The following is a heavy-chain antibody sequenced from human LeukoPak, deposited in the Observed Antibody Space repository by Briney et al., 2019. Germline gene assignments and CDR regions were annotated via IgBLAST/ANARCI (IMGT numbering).Heavy chain of an antibody. CDR2: INHSGST. V-gene: IGHV4-34*01. Sequence: KPSETLSLTCAVYGGSFSGYYWSWIRQPPGKGLEWIGEINHSGSTNYNPSLKSRVTISVDTSKNQFSLQLTSVTPEDTAIYYCARGGLISLAYTPLGAFDIWGQGTMVSVSS. J-gene: IGHJ3*02. D-gene: IGHD3-16*01. CDR1: GGSFSGYY. CDR3: ARGGLISLAYTPLGAFDI.